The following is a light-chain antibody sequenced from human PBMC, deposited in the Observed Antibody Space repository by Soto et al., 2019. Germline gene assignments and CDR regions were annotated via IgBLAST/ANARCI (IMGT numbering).Light chain of an antibody. J-gene: IGKJ3*01. CDR2: AAS. CDR3: QQSYRGST. Sequence: DIQMTQSPSSLSASVGDRVTITCRGSQSISSYLNWYQQKPGKAPKLLIYAASSLQSGVPSRFSGSGSGTDFTLTISSLQPEDFATYYCQQSYRGSTFGPGTKVDIK. V-gene: IGKV1-39*01. CDR1: QSISSY.